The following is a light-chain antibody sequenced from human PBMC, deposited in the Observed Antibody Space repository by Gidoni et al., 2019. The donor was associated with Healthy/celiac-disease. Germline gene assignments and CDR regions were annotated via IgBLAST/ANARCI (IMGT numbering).Light chain of an antibody. CDR2: GAS. CDR1: QSVSSN. CDR3: QQYNNWPRT. J-gene: IGKJ2*01. Sequence: EIFMTQSPATLSGSPGERATLSCRASQSVSSNLAWYHQKPGQAPRLLIYGASTRATGIPARFSGSGSGTEFTLTISSLQSEDFAVYYCQQYNNWPRTFGQGTKLEIK. V-gene: IGKV3-15*01.